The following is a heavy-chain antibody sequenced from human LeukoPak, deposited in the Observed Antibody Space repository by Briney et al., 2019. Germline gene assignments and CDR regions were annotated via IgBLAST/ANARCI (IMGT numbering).Heavy chain of an antibody. CDR3: AKVPHGLWGYEPESYFDY. V-gene: IGHV3-23*01. J-gene: IGHJ4*02. CDR1: GFTFSSYA. Sequence: YPGGSLRLSCAASGFTFSSYAMSWVRQAPGKGLEWVSAISGSGGSTYYADSVKGRFTISRDNSKNTLYMQMNSLRAEDTAVYYCAKVPHGLWGYEPESYFDYWGQGTLVTVSS. D-gene: IGHD1-14*01. CDR2: ISGSGGST.